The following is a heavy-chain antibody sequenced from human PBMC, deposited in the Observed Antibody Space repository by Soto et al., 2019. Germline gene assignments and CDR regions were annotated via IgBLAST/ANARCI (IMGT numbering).Heavy chain of an antibody. CDR1: GGTFSSYA. V-gene: IGHV1-69*13. CDR3: ASPRWGSGSYPYYYFDY. J-gene: IGHJ4*02. Sequence: SVKVSCKASGGTFSSYAISWVRQAPGQGLEWMGGIIPIFGTANYAQKFQGRVTITADESTSTAYIELSSLRSEDTAVYYCASPRWGSGSYPYYYFDYGGQGTLVTVSS. D-gene: IGHD3-10*01. CDR2: IIPIFGTA.